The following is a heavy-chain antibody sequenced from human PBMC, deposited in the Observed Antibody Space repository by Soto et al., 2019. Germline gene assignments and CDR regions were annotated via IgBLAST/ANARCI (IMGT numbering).Heavy chain of an antibody. Sequence: ASVKVSCKASGYTFTSYDINWVRQATGQGLEWMGWMNPDSGNTGYAQKFQGRVTMTRNTSISTAYMELSSLRSEDTAVYYCARAAVAAVNWFDPWGQGTLVTVS. CDR1: GYTFTSYD. J-gene: IGHJ5*02. V-gene: IGHV1-8*01. CDR2: MNPDSGNT. CDR3: ARAAVAAVNWFDP. D-gene: IGHD2-15*01.